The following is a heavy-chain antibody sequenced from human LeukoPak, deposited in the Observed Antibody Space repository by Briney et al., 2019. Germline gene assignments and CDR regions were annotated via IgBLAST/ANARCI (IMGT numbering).Heavy chain of an antibody. CDR2: INPNSGGT. J-gene: IGHJ4*02. CDR1: GYTFTGYY. D-gene: IGHD3-10*01. CDR3: ARVLHYYYGSGSYSDY. V-gene: IGHV1-2*02. Sequence: GASVKVSCKASGYTFTGYYMHWVRQAPGQGLEWMGWINPNSGGTNYAQKFQGRVTMTRDTSISTAYMERSRLRSDDTAVYYCARVLHYYYGSGSYSDYWGQGTLVTVSS.